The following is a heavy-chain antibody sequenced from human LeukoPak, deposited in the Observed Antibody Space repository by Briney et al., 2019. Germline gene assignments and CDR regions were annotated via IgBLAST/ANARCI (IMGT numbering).Heavy chain of an antibody. Sequence: SVKVSCKASGGTFSSYAISWVRQAPGQGLEWMGGIIPIFGTANYAQKFQGRVTITADESTSTAYMELSSLGSEDTAVYYCARDRYCSGGSCYPNWFDPWGQGTLVTVSS. CDR3: ARDRYCSGGSCYPNWFDP. J-gene: IGHJ5*02. V-gene: IGHV1-69*01. CDR1: GGTFSSYA. CDR2: IIPIFGTA. D-gene: IGHD2-15*01.